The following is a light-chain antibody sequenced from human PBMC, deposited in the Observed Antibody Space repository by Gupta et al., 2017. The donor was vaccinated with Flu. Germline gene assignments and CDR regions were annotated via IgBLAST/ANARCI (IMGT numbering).Light chain of an antibody. CDR3: QQDDSTPQT. CDR1: QSILYTSNNKNY. J-gene: IGKJ1*01. V-gene: IGKV4-1*01. Sequence: DIGMTQSPDSLAVSLGERATINCKSSQSILYTSNNKNYLAWYQQKPGQPPKVLIYWASTRESGVPERFSGSGSGTDFTLTISSLQSEDVAVYYCQQDDSTPQTFGQGTKVEIK. CDR2: WAS.